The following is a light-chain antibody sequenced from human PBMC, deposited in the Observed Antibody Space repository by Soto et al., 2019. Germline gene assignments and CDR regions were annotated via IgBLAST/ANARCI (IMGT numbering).Light chain of an antibody. V-gene: IGKV3D-7*01. Sequence: EIVMTQSPATLSLSPGERATLSCRASQSVSSSYLSWYQQKPGQAPRLLIYGASTRATGIPARFSGSGSGTDFTLTFSSLQPEDFAVYYCQQDYNLPPTFGQGTKVEIK. J-gene: IGKJ1*01. CDR3: QQDYNLPPT. CDR2: GAS. CDR1: QSVSSSY.